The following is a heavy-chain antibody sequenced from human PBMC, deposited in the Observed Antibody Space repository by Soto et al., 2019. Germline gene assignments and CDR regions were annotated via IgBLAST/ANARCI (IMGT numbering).Heavy chain of an antibody. CDR3: GHNVGMGTKVRVPGVFDP. CDR1: GFSLSTSGVG. Sequence: QITLKESGPMLVKPTQTLTLTCTFSGFSLSTSGVGVGWIRQPPGKTLEWLALIYWDDDKRYSPSLRSRLTITKDTSKNQVVLTMTNMDPVDTATYYCGHNVGMGTKVRVPGVFDPWGQGTLVTVST. CDR2: IYWDDDK. V-gene: IGHV2-5*02. J-gene: IGHJ5*02. D-gene: IGHD3-10*02.